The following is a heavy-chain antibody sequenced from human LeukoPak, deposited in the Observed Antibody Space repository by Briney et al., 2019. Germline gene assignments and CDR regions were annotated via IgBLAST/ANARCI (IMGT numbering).Heavy chain of an antibody. D-gene: IGHD6-19*01. CDR3: ARASQWLGSRWFDP. CDR1: GGSISSGGYS. V-gene: IGHV4-30-2*01. Sequence: SQTLSLTCAVSGGSISSGGYSWSWIRQPPGKGLEWIGYIYHSGSTYYNPALKSRVTISVDRSKNQFSLKLSSVTAADTAVYYCARASQWLGSRWFDPWGQGALVTVSS. J-gene: IGHJ5*02. CDR2: IYHSGST.